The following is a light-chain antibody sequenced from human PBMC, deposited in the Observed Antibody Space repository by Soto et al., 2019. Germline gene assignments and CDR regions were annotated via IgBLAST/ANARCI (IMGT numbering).Light chain of an antibody. Sequence: QSALTQPRSVSGSPGQSVTISCTGTSSDVGGYKYVSWYQQKPGKAPKLIIYGVSRWPSGVPNRFSGSKSGNRASLTISGLQAEDEGDYYCCSYAGGQEVFGTGTKLTVL. V-gene: IGLV2-11*01. CDR1: SSDVGGYKY. J-gene: IGLJ1*01. CDR2: GVS. CDR3: CSYAGGQEV.